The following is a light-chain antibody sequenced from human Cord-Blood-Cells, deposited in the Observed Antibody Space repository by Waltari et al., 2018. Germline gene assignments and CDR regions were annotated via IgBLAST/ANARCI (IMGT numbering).Light chain of an antibody. CDR1: QSISSY. V-gene: IGKV1-39*01. Sequence: DIQMTQSPSSLSASVGDRVTITCRASQSISSYLNWYQQKPGKAPKLLIYAASSVQSGVPSRFSGNGSGTDFTLTISSLQPEDFATYYCQQSYSTPWTFGQGTKVEIK. CDR3: QQSYSTPWT. J-gene: IGKJ1*01. CDR2: AAS.